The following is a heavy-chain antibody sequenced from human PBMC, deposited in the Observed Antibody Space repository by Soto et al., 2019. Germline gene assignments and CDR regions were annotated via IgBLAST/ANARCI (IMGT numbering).Heavy chain of an antibody. CDR3: ARTPAGYSSGPLDY. CDR2: IYSGGST. J-gene: IGHJ4*02. V-gene: IGHV3-53*01. Sequence: GGSLRLSCAASGFTVSSNYMSWVRQAPGKGLEWVSVIYSGGSTYYADSVKGRFTISRDNSKNALYLHMNSLRAEDTAVYYCARTPAGYSSGPLDYWGQGTLVTVSS. CDR1: GFTVSSNY. D-gene: IGHD6-19*01.